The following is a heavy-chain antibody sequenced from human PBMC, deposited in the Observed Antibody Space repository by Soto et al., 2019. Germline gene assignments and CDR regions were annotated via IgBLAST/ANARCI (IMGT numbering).Heavy chain of an antibody. CDR3: ARDEVVYCGGDCYSDYFDY. J-gene: IGHJ4*02. D-gene: IGHD2-21*02. CDR1: GFTFSSYA. V-gene: IGHV3-30-3*01. Sequence: QVQLVESGGGVVQPGRSLRLSCAAPGFTFSSYAMHWVPQAPGKGREWVAVISYDGSNKYYADSVKGRFTISRDNSKNTLYLQMNSLRAEDTAVYYCARDEVVYCGGDCYSDYFDYWGQGTLVTVSS. CDR2: ISYDGSNK.